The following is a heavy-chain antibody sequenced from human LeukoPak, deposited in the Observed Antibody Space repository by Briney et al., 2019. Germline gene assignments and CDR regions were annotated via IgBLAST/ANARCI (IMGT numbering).Heavy chain of an antibody. J-gene: IGHJ4*02. CDR3: ARDPIRDGYNSGFDY. CDR2: INPKTGAT. CDR1: GYRFIGYY. V-gene: IGHV1-2*02. D-gene: IGHD5-24*01. Sequence: ASVKVSCKASGYRFIGYYIHWVRQAPGQGLEWMGWINPKTGATKYAQKFQGRVTMTRDTSISTAYMELSRLRSDDTAVYYCARDPIRDGYNSGFDYWGQGTLVTVSS.